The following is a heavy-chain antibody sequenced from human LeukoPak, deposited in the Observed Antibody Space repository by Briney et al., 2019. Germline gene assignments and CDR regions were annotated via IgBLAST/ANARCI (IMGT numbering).Heavy chain of an antibody. J-gene: IGHJ4*02. CDR3: ARLFRPYYYGYYFDY. CDR1: GYTFTNYW. V-gene: IGHV5-51*01. Sequence: GESLKISCKGSGYTFTNYWIGWVRQIPGKGLEWMGIIYPGDSDTRYSPSFQGQVTISADKSISTAYLQWSSLKASDTAMYYCARLFRPYYYGYYFDYWGQGTLVTVSS. CDR2: IYPGDSDT. D-gene: IGHD3-10*01.